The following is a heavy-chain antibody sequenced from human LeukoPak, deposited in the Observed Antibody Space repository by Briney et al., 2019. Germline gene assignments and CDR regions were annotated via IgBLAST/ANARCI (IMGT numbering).Heavy chain of an antibody. CDR3: AKPLLSSGSMPSY. J-gene: IGHJ4*02. CDR1: GFTFSSYG. CDR2: IRYDGSNK. D-gene: IGHD3-10*01. Sequence: PGGSLRLSCAASGFTFSSYGMHWVRQAPGKGLEWVAFIRYDGSNKYYADSVQGRFTIPRDNSKNTLYLKMNSLRAEDTAVYYCAKPLLSSGSMPSYWGQGTLVTVSS. V-gene: IGHV3-30*02.